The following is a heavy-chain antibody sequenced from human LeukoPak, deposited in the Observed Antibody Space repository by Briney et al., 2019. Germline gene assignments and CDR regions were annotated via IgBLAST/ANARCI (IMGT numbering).Heavy chain of an antibody. CDR2: IYYSGST. Sequence: SWETLSLTCTVSGGSISSYYWSWIRQPPGKGLEWIGYIYYSGSTNYNPSLKGRVTISVDTSKNQFSLKLSSVTAADTAVYYCARGGGVAGTPYNPYDYWGQGTLVTVSS. CDR1: GGSISSYY. V-gene: IGHV4-59*01. D-gene: IGHD6-19*01. CDR3: ARGGGVAGTPYNPYDY. J-gene: IGHJ4*02.